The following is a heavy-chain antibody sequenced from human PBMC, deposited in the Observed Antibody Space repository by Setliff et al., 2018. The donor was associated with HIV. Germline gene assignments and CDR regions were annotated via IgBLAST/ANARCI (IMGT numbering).Heavy chain of an antibody. CDR3: ARGTSGGHSSCYYYFDY. D-gene: IGHD3-22*01. CDR2: INHSVRT. CDR1: GGSFSGSY. V-gene: IGHV4-34*01. Sequence: PSETLSLTCAVYGGSFSGSYWSWIRQPPGKGLECIGEINHSVRTNHNPSLKSRVTISVDTSKKQFSQRLSSVTAADTAVYYCARGTSGGHSSCYYYFDYWGHGTLVTVSS. J-gene: IGHJ4*01.